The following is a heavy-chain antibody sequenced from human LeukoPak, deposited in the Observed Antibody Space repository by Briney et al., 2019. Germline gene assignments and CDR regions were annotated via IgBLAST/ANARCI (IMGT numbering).Heavy chain of an antibody. CDR3: ATDRDSSSFYYFDY. CDR1: GFTFDDYA. Sequence: PAGSLRLSCAASGFTFDDYAMHWVRQAPGKGLEWVSGISWNSGSIGYADSVKGRFTISRDNAKNSLYLQMNSLRDADMALYYCATDRDSSSFYYFDYWGPGTLVTVSS. V-gene: IGHV3-9*03. CDR2: ISWNSGSI. D-gene: IGHD6-13*01. J-gene: IGHJ4*02.